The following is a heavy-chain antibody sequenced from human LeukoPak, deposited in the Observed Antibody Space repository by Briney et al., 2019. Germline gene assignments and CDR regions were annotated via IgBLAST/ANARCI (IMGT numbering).Heavy chain of an antibody. Sequence: ASVKVSCKASGYTFTSYGISWVRQAPGQGLEWMGWISAYNGNTNYAQKLQGRVTMTTGTSTSTAYMELRSLRSDDTAVYYCARMAPYYYDSSGYPGGAEYFQHWGQGTLVTVSS. CDR2: ISAYNGNT. D-gene: IGHD3-22*01. J-gene: IGHJ1*01. CDR3: ARMAPYYYDSSGYPGGAEYFQH. V-gene: IGHV1-18*01. CDR1: GYTFTSYG.